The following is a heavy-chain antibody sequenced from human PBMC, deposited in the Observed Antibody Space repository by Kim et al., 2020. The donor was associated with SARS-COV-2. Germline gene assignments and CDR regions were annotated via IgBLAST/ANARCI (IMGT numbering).Heavy chain of an antibody. D-gene: IGHD3-22*01. Sequence: GESLRLSCAASGFTFSSYWMSWVRQAPGKGLEWVANIKQDGSEKYYVDSVKGRFTISRDNAKNSLYLQMNSLRAEDTAVYYCARAGMWLLRGAFDIWGQGTMVTVSS. CDR3: ARAGMWLLRGAFDI. CDR1: GFTFSSYW. V-gene: IGHV3-7*01. J-gene: IGHJ3*02. CDR2: IKQDGSEK.